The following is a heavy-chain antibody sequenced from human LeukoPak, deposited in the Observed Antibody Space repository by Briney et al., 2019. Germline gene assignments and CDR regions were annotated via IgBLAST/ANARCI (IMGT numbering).Heavy chain of an antibody. CDR2: ISYSGST. CDR1: GGSISGYY. D-gene: IGHD6-19*01. V-gene: IGHV4-59*01. CDR3: ARDGRAGSLFAY. J-gene: IGHJ4*02. Sequence: SETLSLTCTVSGGSISGYYWSWIRQPPWKGLEWVGYISYSGSTNYKPSLKSRVTISVDTSKNQFSLKLSSVTAADTAIYYCARDGRAGSLFAYWGQGTLVTVSS.